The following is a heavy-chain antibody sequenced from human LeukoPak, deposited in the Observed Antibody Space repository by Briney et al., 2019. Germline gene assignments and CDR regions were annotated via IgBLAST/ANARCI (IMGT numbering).Heavy chain of an antibody. V-gene: IGHV4-61*08. J-gene: IGHJ5*02. CDR1: GDSVASGGYY. CDR3: ARGGRGRNWFDP. Sequence: SETLSLTCTVSGDSVASGGYYWNWIRQPPGKGLEWIGYIYYSVSANYNLSLKSRVTISVDTSENQFSLKLTSVTAADTAVYYCARGGRGRNWFDPWGQGTLVTVSS. D-gene: IGHD3-10*01. CDR2: IYYSVSA.